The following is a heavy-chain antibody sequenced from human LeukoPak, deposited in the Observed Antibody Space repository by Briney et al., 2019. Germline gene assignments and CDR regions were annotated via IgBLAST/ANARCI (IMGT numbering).Heavy chain of an antibody. V-gene: IGHV3-11*04. J-gene: IGHJ4*02. CDR3: AASTYLRRPIDY. Sequence: GSLRLSCVASGFTFTDYYMTWIRQTPGKGLEWLSYISGSGVSLFYADSVKGRFTISRDNDADSLYLEMKSLRAEDTGVYYCAASTYLRRPIDYWGRGTLVTVS. CDR2: ISGSGVSL. D-gene: IGHD4-17*01. CDR1: GFTFTDYY.